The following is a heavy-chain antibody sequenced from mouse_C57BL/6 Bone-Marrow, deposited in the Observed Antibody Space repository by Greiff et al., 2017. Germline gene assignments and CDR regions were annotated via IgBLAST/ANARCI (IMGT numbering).Heavy chain of an antibody. CDR2: ISSGGSYT. CDR1: GFTFSSYG. J-gene: IGHJ3*01. V-gene: IGHV5-6*02. D-gene: IGHD1-1*01. CDR3: ARHHPITTVVARPFAY. Sequence: EVMLVESGGDLVKPGGSLTLSCAASGFTFSSYGMSWVRQTPDKRLEWVATISSGGSYTYYPDSVKGRFTISRDNAKNTLYLQMSSLKSEDTAMYYCARHHPITTVVARPFAYWGQGTLVTVSA.